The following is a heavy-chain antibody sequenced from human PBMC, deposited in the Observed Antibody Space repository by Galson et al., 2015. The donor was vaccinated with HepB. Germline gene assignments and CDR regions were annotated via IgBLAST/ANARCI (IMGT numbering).Heavy chain of an antibody. CDR3: ARPRCVGV. CDR1: GFTFSDYY. J-gene: IGHJ6*02. V-gene: IGHV3-11*01. D-gene: IGHD3-16*02. CDR2: ISSGGRII. Sequence: SLRLSCAASGFTFSDYYMSWVRQAPGKGLEWVSHISSGGRIIYYADSGKGRFTISRDNAKNSLCLQMNSLRAEDTAVYYCARPRCVGVWGQGTTVTVSS.